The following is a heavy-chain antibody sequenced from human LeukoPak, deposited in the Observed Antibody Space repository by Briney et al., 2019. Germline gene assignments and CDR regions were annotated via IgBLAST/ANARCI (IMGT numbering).Heavy chain of an antibody. CDR2: MNPISGDT. J-gene: IGHJ4*02. Sequence: GASVKVSCKASGYTFTSYDVNWVRQATGQGLEWMGWMNPISGDTGYALKFQGRVTMSRNTSISTAYMELGSLRSEDTAVYYCARLQGGGSYRNFDYWGQGTLVTVSS. CDR1: GYTFTSYD. CDR3: ARLQGGGSYRNFDY. D-gene: IGHD3-16*02. V-gene: IGHV1-8*01.